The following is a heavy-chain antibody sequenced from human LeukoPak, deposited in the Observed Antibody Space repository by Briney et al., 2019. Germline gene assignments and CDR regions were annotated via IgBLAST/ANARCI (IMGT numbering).Heavy chain of an antibody. V-gene: IGHV3-23*01. CDR2: ISSTGGST. CDR3: AKGGTNSGLAAIDM. CDR1: GFTFSNYA. D-gene: IGHD2-2*01. Sequence: GGSLRLSCAASGFTFSNYAMSWVRQAPGKGLAWVSSISSTGGSTYYADSVKGRFTISRDDPKNTLYIQMNSLRVEDTAVYYCAKGGTNSGLAAIDMWGQGTVVTVSS. J-gene: IGHJ3*02.